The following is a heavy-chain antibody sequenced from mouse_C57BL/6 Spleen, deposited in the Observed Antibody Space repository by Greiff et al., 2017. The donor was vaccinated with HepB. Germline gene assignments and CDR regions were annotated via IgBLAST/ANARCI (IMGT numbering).Heavy chain of an antibody. CDR1: GYTFTDYN. CDR2: INPNNGGT. D-gene: IGHD1-1*01. J-gene: IGHJ4*01. Sequence: EAQLQQSGPELVKPGASVKMSCKASGYTFTDYNMHWVKQSHGKSLEWIGYINPNNGGTSYNQKFKGKATLTVNKSSSTAYMELRSLTSEDSAVYYCSRIYYGSSRYYAMDYWGQGTSVTVSS. CDR3: SRIYYGSSRYYAMDY. V-gene: IGHV1-22*01.